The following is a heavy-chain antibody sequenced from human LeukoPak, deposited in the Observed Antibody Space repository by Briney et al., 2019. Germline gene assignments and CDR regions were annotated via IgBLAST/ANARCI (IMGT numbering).Heavy chain of an antibody. CDR1: GFTFTMYT. CDR3: TRDMTAGAFDV. Sequence: GGSLRLSCAASGFTFTMYTMHWVRQAPGKGLESVAYIDTDSKTIYYADSVEGRFTISRDNARKSLYLQMNSLRAEDTAVYYCTRDMTAGAFDVWGQGTMVTVSS. J-gene: IGHJ3*01. CDR2: IDTDSKTI. V-gene: IGHV3-48*01. D-gene: IGHD2-21*02.